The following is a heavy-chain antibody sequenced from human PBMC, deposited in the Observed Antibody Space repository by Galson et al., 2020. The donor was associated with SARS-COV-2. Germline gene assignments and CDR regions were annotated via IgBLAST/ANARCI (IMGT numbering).Heavy chain of an antibody. D-gene: IGHD3-16*01. J-gene: IGHJ4*02. Sequence: ASVKVSCTASGYTFTNYFIHWVRQAPGQGLEWMGIINPSGGSTSYAQKFQGRVTMTRDTSTSPVYMELNSLRSEDTDVYYCARVGGVTTLFDYWGQGTLVTVSS. CDR2: INPSGGST. V-gene: IGHV1-46*01. CDR3: ARVGGVTTLFDY. CDR1: GYTFTNYF.